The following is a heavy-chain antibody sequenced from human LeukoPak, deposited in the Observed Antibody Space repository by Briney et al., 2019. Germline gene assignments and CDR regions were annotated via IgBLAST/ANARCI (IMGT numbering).Heavy chain of an antibody. J-gene: IGHJ4*02. V-gene: IGHV3-21*01. CDR1: GFTFSDYN. D-gene: IGHD1-7*01. Sequence: GGSLRLSCAASGFTFSDYNMNWVRQSPEKGLEWVSSITSGTTYIYYADSVRGRFTLSRDNAKNSLYLQMNSLRAEDTAVYYCARDPDRAGTQYWGQGTLVTVSS. CDR2: ITSGTTYI. CDR3: ARDPDRAGTQY.